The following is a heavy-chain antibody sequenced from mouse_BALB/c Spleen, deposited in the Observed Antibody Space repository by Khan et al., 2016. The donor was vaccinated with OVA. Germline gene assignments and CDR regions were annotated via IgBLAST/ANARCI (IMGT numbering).Heavy chain of an antibody. Sequence: VQLKQSGPELMKPGVSVKISCKASGYSFTSYYIHWVIQSHGKSLEWIGYIHPFSGDTTYNQKFTGRATLTVDKSSSTAYIHLSNLTSEASAVYYCTRHGYVAWFTYWGQGTLVTVSA. CDR1: GYSFTSYY. CDR2: IHPFSGDT. D-gene: IGHD2-2*01. CDR3: TRHGYVAWFTY. J-gene: IGHJ3*01. V-gene: IGHV1-31*01.